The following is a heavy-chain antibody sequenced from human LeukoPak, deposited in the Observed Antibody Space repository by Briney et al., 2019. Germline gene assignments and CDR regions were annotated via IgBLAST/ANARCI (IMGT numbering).Heavy chain of an antibody. CDR1: GGTFSSYA. J-gene: IGHJ5*02. V-gene: IGHV1-69*06. Sequence: GSSVKVSCKASGGTFSSYAISWVRQAPGQGLEWMGGIIPIFGTANYAQKFQGRVTITADKSTSTAYMELSSLRSEDTAVYYCASGVTMVRGSDWFDPRGQGTLVTVSS. CDR3: ASGVTMVRGSDWFDP. D-gene: IGHD3-10*01. CDR2: IIPIFGTA.